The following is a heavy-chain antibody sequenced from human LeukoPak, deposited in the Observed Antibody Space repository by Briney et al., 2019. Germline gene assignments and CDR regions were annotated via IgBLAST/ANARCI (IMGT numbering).Heavy chain of an antibody. V-gene: IGHV4-59*01. D-gene: IGHD6-19*01. J-gene: IGHJ4*02. CDR2: IYYSGST. CDR1: GGSISSYY. Sequence: PSETLSLTCTVSGGSISSYYWSWIRQPPGKGLEWIGYIYYSGSTNYNPSLKSRVTISVDTSKNQFSLKLSSVTAADTAVYYCARGLSGWFFDYWGQGTLVTVSS. CDR3: ARGLSGWFFDY.